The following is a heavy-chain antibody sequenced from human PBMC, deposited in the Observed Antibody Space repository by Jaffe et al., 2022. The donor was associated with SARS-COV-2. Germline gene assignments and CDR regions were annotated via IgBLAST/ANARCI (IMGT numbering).Heavy chain of an antibody. V-gene: IGHV3-30-3*01. D-gene: IGHD3-10*01. CDR1: GFTFSSYA. CDR2: ISYDGSNK. CDR3: AREKSSGDDAFDI. Sequence: QVQLVESGGGVVQPGRSLRLSCAASGFTFSSYAMHWVRQAPGKGLEWVAVISYDGSNKYYADSVKGRFTISRDNSKNTLYLQMNSLRAEDTAVYYCAREKSSGDDAFDIWGQGTMVTVSS. J-gene: IGHJ3*02.